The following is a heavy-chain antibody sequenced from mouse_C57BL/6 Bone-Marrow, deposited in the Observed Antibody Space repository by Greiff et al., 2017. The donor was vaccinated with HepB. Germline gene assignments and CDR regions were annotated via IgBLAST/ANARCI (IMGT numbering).Heavy chain of an antibody. D-gene: IGHD4-1*01. V-gene: IGHV1-15*01. J-gene: IGHJ2*01. Sequence: VPLQQSGAELVRPGASVTLSCKASGYTFTDYEMHWVKQTPVHGLEWIGAIDPETGGTAYNQKFKGKAILTADKSSSTAYMELRSLTSEDSAVYYCTRWGTGRNDYFDYWGQGTTLTVSS. CDR1: GYTFTDYE. CDR3: TRWGTGRNDYFDY. CDR2: IDPETGGT.